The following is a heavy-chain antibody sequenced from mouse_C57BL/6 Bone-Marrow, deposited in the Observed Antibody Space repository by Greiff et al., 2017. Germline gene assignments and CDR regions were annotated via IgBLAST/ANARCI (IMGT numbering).Heavy chain of an antibody. J-gene: IGHJ4*01. V-gene: IGHV5-4*03. CDR2: ISDGGSYT. CDR1: GFTFSSYA. Sequence: EVKLVESGGGLVKPGGSLKLSCAASGFTFSSYAMSWVRQTPEKRLEWVATISDGGSYTYYPDNVKGRFTISRDNAKNNLDLQMSHLKSEDTAMYYCARVLLYYYAMDYWGQGTSVTVSS. CDR3: ARVLLYYYAMDY.